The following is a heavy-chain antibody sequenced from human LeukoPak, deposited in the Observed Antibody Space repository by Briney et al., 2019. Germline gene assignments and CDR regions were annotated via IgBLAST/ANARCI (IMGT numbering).Heavy chain of an antibody. J-gene: IGHJ4*02. D-gene: IGHD1-26*01. CDR1: GFTFSSYG. CDR2: ISYDGSNK. CDR3: AKDTGHPWELHS. Sequence: RRSLRLSCAASGFTFSSYGMHWVRQAPGKGLEWVAVISYDGSNKYYADSVKGRFTISRDNSKNTLYLQMNSLRAEDTAVYYCAKDTGHPWELHSWGQGTLVTVSS. V-gene: IGHV3-30*18.